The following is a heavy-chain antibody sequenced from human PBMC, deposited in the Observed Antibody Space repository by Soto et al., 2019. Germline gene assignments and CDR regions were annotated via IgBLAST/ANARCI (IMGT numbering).Heavy chain of an antibody. V-gene: IGHV3-33*01. J-gene: IGHJ4*02. CDR3: ARAHIAAAGIGYFDY. Sequence: GGSLRLSCAASGFTFSSYGMHWVRQAPGKGLEWVAVIWYDGSNKYYADSVKGRFTISRDNSKNTLYLQMNSLRAEDTAVYYCARAHIAAAGIGYFDYWGQGTLVTVSS. CDR2: IWYDGSNK. D-gene: IGHD6-13*01. CDR1: GFTFSSYG.